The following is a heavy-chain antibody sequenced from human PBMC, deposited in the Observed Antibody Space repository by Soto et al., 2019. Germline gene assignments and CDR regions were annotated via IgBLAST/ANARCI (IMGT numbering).Heavy chain of an antibody. CDR2: ISSDGST. Sequence: EVQVVESGGGLVQPGGSLRLSCAVSGFTVNNIFMTWVRQAPGKGLEWVSVISSDGSTYYADSVKGRFTISRDNSKNTRVLEMRGLKAGDKAGYFCARDIFGGSYDFWHGGQGTPGPVS. V-gene: IGHV3-66*01. CDR3: ARDIFGGSYDFWH. J-gene: IGHJ4*02. CDR1: GFTVNNIF. D-gene: IGHD3-3*01.